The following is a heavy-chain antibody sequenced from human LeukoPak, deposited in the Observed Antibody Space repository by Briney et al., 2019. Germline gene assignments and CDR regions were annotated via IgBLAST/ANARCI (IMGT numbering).Heavy chain of an antibody. D-gene: IGHD2-2*02. J-gene: IGHJ6*03. CDR2: ISWYSGSI. Sequence: PGRSLRLSCAASGFTFDDYAMHWVRQAPGKSLEWVSGISWYSGSIGYADSVKGRFTISRDNAKNSLYLQMNSLRAEDTALYYCAIGALPRGLYCSSTSCYNYYYYYMDVWGKGTTATVSS. CDR1: GFTFDDYA. V-gene: IGHV3-9*01. CDR3: AIGALPRGLYCSSTSCYNYYYYYMDV.